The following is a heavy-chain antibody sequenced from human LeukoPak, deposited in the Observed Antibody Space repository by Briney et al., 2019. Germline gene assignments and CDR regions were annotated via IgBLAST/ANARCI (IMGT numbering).Heavy chain of an antibody. CDR2: ISGSGDST. Sequence: GGSLRLSCAASGFTFSSYAMSWVRQAPGKGLECVSAISGSGDSTYYADSVKGRFTISRDNSKNTLYLQMTSLRAEDTAVYYCATPLVAAYRTSNDYWGQGTLVTVSS. CDR1: GFTFSSYA. J-gene: IGHJ4*02. CDR3: ATPLVAAYRTSNDY. D-gene: IGHD2-15*01. V-gene: IGHV3-23*01.